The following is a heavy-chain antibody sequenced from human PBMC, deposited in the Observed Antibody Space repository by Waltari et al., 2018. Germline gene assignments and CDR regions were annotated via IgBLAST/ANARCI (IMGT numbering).Heavy chain of an antibody. D-gene: IGHD3-16*01. V-gene: IGHV4-61*02. CDR2: IYTSGST. CDR1: GGSISSGSYY. Sequence: QVQLQESGPGLVKPSQTLSLTCTVSGGSISSGSYYWSWIRQPAGKGLEWIGRIYTSGSTNYNPSLKSRVIISVDTSKNQFSLKLSSVTAADTAVYYCARELKMTTFFDYWGQGTLVTVSS. J-gene: IGHJ4*02. CDR3: ARELKMTTFFDY.